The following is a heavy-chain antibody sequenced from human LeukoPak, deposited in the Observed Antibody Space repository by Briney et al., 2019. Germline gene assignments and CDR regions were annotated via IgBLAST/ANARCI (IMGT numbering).Heavy chain of an antibody. V-gene: IGHV1-69*13. Sequence: ASVKVSCKASGGTFSSSAISWVRQAPGQGLEWLGGIIPIFGSSNYAQNFQDRVTITADESTSTAYMELSSLRSEDTAVYYCARHRVEMATIEAFDIWGQGTMVTVSS. D-gene: IGHD5-24*01. CDR3: ARHRVEMATIEAFDI. CDR1: GGTFSSSA. CDR2: IIPIFGSS. J-gene: IGHJ3*02.